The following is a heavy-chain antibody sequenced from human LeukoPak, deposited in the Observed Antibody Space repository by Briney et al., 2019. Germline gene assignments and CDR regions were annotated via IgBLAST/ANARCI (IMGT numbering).Heavy chain of an antibody. CDR2: IYYSGST. D-gene: IGHD3-16*01. CDR3: ARHYTLNWFDP. Sequence: PSETLSLTCTVSGGSISSSSYYWGWLRQPPGKGLEWVGSIYYSGSTYYNPSLKSRVTISVDTSKNQFSLKLSSVTAADTAVYYCARHYTLNWFDPWGQGTLVTVSS. J-gene: IGHJ5*02. CDR1: GGSISSSSYY. V-gene: IGHV4-39*01.